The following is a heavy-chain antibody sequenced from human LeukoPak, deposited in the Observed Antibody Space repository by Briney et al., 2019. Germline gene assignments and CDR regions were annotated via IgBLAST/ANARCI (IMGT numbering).Heavy chain of an antibody. Sequence: PSQTLSLTCTVSGGSISSGSYYWRWIRQPAGKGLEWLGRIYTSGSTNYNPSLKSRVTLSVDTSKNQFSLQLSSVTAADTAVYYCARLGIAAAGTYYYYMDVWGKGTTVTVSS. CDR2: IYTSGST. D-gene: IGHD6-13*01. CDR3: ARLGIAAAGTYYYYMDV. V-gene: IGHV4-61*02. J-gene: IGHJ6*03. CDR1: GGSISSGSYY.